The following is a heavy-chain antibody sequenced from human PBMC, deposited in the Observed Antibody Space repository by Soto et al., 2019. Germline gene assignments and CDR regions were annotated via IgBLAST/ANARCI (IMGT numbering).Heavy chain of an antibody. CDR1: GGTFSTYD. Sequence: QVQLVQSGAEVKKPGSSVKVSCKASGGTFSTYDISWVRQAPGQGLEWRGGIIPLLDIEHYSEKVQGRVTITADESTSTFYMELSSLRFEDTAVYYCAHEAGHERGFDPWGQGTLVTVSS. CDR3: AHEAGHERGFDP. V-gene: IGHV1-69*01. J-gene: IGHJ5*02. CDR2: IIPLLDIE. D-gene: IGHD6-13*01.